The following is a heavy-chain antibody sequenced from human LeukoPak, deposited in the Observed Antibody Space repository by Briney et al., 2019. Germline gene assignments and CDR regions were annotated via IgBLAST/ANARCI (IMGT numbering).Heavy chain of an antibody. CDR1: GGSISSSSYY. CDR2: IYYSGST. V-gene: IGHV4-39*01. D-gene: IGHD3-22*01. Sequence: SETLSLTCTVSGGSISSSSYYWGWIRQPPGKGLEWIGSIYYSGSTYYNPSLKSRVTISVDTSKNQFSLKLSSETAADTAVYYCAILNYYDSSGYYTYYFDYWGQGTLVTVSS. CDR3: AILNYYDSSGYYTYYFDY. J-gene: IGHJ4*02.